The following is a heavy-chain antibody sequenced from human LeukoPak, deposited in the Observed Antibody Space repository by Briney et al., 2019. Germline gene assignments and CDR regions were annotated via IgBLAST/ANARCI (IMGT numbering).Heavy chain of an antibody. J-gene: IGHJ4*02. Sequence: PGGSLRLSCVGSGFTFSRYWMSWVRQAPGKGLEWVANIKPDGTAKYYVDSVKGRFTMSRGNAKNLLYLQLDSLRVEDTAIYYCARDSASDTLGYWGQGTLVTVSS. V-gene: IGHV3-7*01. CDR3: ARDSASDTLGY. D-gene: IGHD2-2*02. CDR1: GFTFSRYW. CDR2: IKPDGTAK.